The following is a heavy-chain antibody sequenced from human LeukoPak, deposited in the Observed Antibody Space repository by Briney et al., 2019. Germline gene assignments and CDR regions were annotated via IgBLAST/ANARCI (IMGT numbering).Heavy chain of an antibody. J-gene: IGHJ5*02. CDR1: GFTFSSFA. CDR2: ISGSGGNT. D-gene: IGHD3-10*01. V-gene: IGHV3-23*01. CDR3: AKDPYGSGSYSWFDP. Sequence: GGSLRLSCAASGFTFSSFAMSWVRQAPGKGLEWVSAISGSGGNTSYADSVKGRFTISRDNSKNTLYLQMNNLRAEDTAVYYCAKDPYGSGSYSWFDPWGQGTLVTVSS.